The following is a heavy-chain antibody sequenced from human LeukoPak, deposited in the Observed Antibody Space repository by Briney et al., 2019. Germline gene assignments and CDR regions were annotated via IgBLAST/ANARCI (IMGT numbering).Heavy chain of an antibody. V-gene: IGHV4-59*01. Sequence: SSETLSLTCTVSGCSISSYYWSWIRQPPGKGLEWIGYIYYSGSTNYNPSLKSRVTISVDTSKNQFSLKLSSVTAADTAVYYCARDESPEDSWFDPWGQGTLVTVSS. J-gene: IGHJ5*02. CDR1: GCSISSYY. CDR3: ARDESPEDSWFDP. CDR2: IYYSGST.